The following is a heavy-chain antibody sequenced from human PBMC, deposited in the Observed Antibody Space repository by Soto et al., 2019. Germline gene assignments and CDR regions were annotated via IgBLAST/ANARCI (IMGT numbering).Heavy chain of an antibody. D-gene: IGHD2-15*01. CDR2: IGAAGDT. J-gene: IGHJ6*03. Sequence: GGSLRVSCASSGFTFSSYDMHLVRQATGKGLEWVSTIGAAGDTSYPGSVKGRFTISRENARNSLYLQMNSLRAGDTAVYYCARGIGSYYYMDVWGKGTTVTVSS. CDR3: ARGIGSYYYMDV. CDR1: GFTFSSYD. V-gene: IGHV3-13*01.